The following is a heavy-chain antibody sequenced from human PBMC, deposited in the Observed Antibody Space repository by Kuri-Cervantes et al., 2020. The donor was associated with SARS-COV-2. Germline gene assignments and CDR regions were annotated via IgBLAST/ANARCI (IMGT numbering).Heavy chain of an antibody. CDR3: ARSGPGAISREDGALDI. Sequence: SVKVSCKASGDTFTYRFLHWVRQAPGQAPEWMGWITPFNGNTKYTQKFQDRVTITRDRSMNTAYMELSSLRSEDTAMYYCARSGPGAISREDGALDIWGQGTMVTVSS. CDR2: ITPFNGNT. D-gene: IGHD4/OR15-4a*01. J-gene: IGHJ3*02. CDR1: GDTFTYRF. V-gene: IGHV1-45*02.